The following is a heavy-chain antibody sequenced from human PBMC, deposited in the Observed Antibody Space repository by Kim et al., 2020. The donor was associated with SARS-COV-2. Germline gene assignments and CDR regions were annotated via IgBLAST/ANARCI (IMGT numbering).Heavy chain of an antibody. CDR3: ARAALGSGSSWFDP. V-gene: IGHV3-13*01. Sequence: GGSLRLSCAASGFTFSSYDMHWVRQATGKGLEWVSAIGTAGDTYYPGSVKGRFTISRENAKNSLYLQMNSLRAGDTAVYYCARAALGSGSSWFDPWGQGTLVTVSS. D-gene: IGHD3-10*01. CDR2: IGTAGDT. J-gene: IGHJ5*02. CDR1: GFTFSSYD.